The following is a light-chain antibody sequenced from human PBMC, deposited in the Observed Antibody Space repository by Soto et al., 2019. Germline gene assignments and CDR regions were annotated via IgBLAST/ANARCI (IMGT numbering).Light chain of an antibody. V-gene: IGKV3-20*01. CDR3: QQYGSAPWT. Sequence: EIVLTQYPGTLSLSPGEIATLSCRSIQSVSSSYLAWYHQKPGQAPRLLIYGASSRATGIPDRFSGSGSGTDFTLTISRLEPEDFEVYYCQQYGSAPWTFGQGTEVHI. J-gene: IGKJ1*01. CDR1: QSVSSSY. CDR2: GAS.